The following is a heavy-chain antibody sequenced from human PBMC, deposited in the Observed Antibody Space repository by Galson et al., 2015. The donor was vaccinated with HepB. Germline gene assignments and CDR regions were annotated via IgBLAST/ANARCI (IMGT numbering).Heavy chain of an antibody. CDR2: ISGSGGST. Sequence: SLRLSCAASGFTFSSYAMSWVRQAPGKGLEWVSAISGSGGSTYYADSVKGRFTISRDNSKNTLYLQMNSLRAEDTAVYYCAKPAGSYYSGEYYFDYWGQGTLVTVSS. V-gene: IGHV3-23*01. D-gene: IGHD3-10*01. CDR3: AKPAGSYYSGEYYFDY. CDR1: GFTFSSYA. J-gene: IGHJ4*02.